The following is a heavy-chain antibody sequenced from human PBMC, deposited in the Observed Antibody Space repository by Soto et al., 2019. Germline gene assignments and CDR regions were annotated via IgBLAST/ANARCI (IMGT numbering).Heavy chain of an antibody. D-gene: IGHD3-3*01. V-gene: IGHV3-30-3*01. J-gene: IGHJ6*02. CDR3: ARDAGITIFGVVTPYGMDV. Sequence: GGSLRLSCAASGFTFSSYAMHWVCQAPGKGLEWVAVISYDGSNKYYADSVKGRFTISRDNSKNTLYLQMNSLRAEDTAVYYCARDAGITIFGVVTPYGMDVWGQGTTVTVSS. CDR1: GFTFSSYA. CDR2: ISYDGSNK.